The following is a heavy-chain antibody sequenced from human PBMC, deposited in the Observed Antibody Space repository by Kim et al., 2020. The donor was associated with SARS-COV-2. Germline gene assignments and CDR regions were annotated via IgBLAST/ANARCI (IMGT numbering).Heavy chain of an antibody. CDR3: ARGGEGDYYGSGSYSDYYYGMDV. J-gene: IGHJ6*02. CDR2: INPNSGGT. V-gene: IGHV1-2*04. D-gene: IGHD3-10*01. Sequence: SVKVSCKASGYTFTGYYMHWVRQAPGQGLEWMGWINPNSGGTNYAQKFQGWVTMTRDTSISTAYMELSRLRSDDTAVYYCARGGEGDYYGSGSYSDYYYGMDVWGQGTTVTVSS. CDR1: GYTFTGYY.